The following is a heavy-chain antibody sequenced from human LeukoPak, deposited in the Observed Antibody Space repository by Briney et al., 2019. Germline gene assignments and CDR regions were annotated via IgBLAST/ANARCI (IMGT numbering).Heavy chain of an antibody. J-gene: IGHJ6*02. Sequence: ASVKVSCKASGYTFTSYDINWVRQATGQGLEWMGWMNPNSGNTGYAQKFQGRVTMTRNTSISTAYMELSSLRSEDTAVYYCATDRGIAGAGTLYYYFGMDVWGQGTAVTVSS. CDR3: ATDRGIAGAGTLYYYFGMDV. D-gene: IGHD6-13*01. CDR1: GYTFTSYD. CDR2: MNPNSGNT. V-gene: IGHV1-8*01.